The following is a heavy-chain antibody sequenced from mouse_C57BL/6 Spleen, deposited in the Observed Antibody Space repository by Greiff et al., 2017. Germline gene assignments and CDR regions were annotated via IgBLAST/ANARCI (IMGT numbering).Heavy chain of an antibody. Sequence: QVQLQQSGPELVKPGASVKLSCKASGYTFTSYWMHWVKQRPGQGLEWIGVIYPCDSYTIYNQKFKGKATLTVDTSSSTAYMQLSSLTSEDSAVXFCERWGFTKVVRLDYWGKGTTLTVSS. D-gene: IGHD1-1*01. CDR3: ERWGFTKVVRLDY. J-gene: IGHJ2*01. CDR1: GYTFTSYW. CDR2: IYPCDSYT. V-gene: IGHV1-50*01.